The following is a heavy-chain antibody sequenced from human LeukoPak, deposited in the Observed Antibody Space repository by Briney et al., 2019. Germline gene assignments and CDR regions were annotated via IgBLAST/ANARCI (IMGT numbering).Heavy chain of an antibody. D-gene: IGHD5-18*01. V-gene: IGHV3-30-3*01. CDR3: ARGRGSLPTKNVDTAMVTGYFDY. J-gene: IGHJ4*02. CDR1: GFTFSSYA. Sequence: GGSLRLSCAASGFTFSSYAMHWVRQAPGKGLEWVAVISYDGSNKYYADSVKGRFTISRDNSKNTLCLQMNSLRAEDTAVYYCARGRGSLPTKNVDTAMVTGYFDYWGQGTLVTVSS. CDR2: ISYDGSNK.